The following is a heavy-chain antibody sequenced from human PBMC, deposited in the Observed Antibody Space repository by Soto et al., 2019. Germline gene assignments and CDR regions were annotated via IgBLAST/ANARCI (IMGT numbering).Heavy chain of an antibody. CDR1: GFVFKDSS. V-gene: IGHV3-73*01. CDR2: IRDRAFSYAT. D-gene: IGHD3-10*01. Sequence: EVLLVESGGGLVQPGGSLKLSCAASGFVFKDSSIHWVRQASGKGLEWVGRIRDRAFSYATAYAASVKGRFTNSRDDSTNTGYVQMKRLKTEDAAIYSATSIISAPQDYWGHVNLGTLSS. J-gene: IGHJ4*01. CDR3: TSIISAPQDY.